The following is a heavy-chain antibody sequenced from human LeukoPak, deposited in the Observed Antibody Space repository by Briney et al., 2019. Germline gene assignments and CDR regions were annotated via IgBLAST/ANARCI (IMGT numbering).Heavy chain of an antibody. D-gene: IGHD5-12*01. CDR3: ARHAFGSGYDLDH. J-gene: IGHJ4*02. CDR1: GGSIGSYY. CDR2: IYYSGST. V-gene: IGHV4-59*01. Sequence: SETLSLTFTVSGGSIGSYYWSWIRQPPGKGLEWIGYIYYSGSTNYNPSLKSRVTISVDTSKNQFSLKLSSVTAADTAVYYCARHAFGSGYDLDHWGQGTLVTVSS.